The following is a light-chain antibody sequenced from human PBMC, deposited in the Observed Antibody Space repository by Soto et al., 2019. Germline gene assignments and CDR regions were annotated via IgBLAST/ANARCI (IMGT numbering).Light chain of an antibody. CDR2: DAS. J-gene: IGKJ1*01. Sequence: DIQMTQSPSTLSASVGDRVTITCRASQSISSWLAWYQQKPGKAPKLLIYDASSLESVVPSRFSGSGSGTEFTLTISSLQPDDFATYYCQQYNSYPWTCGQGTKVDIK. CDR3: QQYNSYPWT. V-gene: IGKV1-5*01. CDR1: QSISSW.